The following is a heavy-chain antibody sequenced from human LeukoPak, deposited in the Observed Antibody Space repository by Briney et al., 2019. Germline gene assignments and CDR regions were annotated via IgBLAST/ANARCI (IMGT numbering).Heavy chain of an antibody. CDR1: GFTFSSYA. V-gene: IGHV3-30*04. CDR2: IRYDGNNK. D-gene: IGHD5-24*01. Sequence: GGSLRLSCAASGFTFSSYAMHWVRQAPGKGLEWVAFIRYDGNNKLNADSVKGRFTISRDNSKNTLYLHINSLRAEDTAVYYCARHRRWLFIDYWGQGTLVTVSS. J-gene: IGHJ4*02. CDR3: ARHRRWLFIDY.